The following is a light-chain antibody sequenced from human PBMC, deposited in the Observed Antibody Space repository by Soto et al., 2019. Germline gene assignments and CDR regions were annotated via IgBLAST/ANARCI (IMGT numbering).Light chain of an antibody. Sequence: AIQMTQSPSSLSASVGDRVTITCRASQGIRNDLGWYQQKPGKAPKLLIYAASTLQSGVPSRFSGSGSGTDFTLTIISLQPEAFATYYCLQDYNYPRTFGQGTKVEIQ. CDR2: AAS. V-gene: IGKV1-6*01. J-gene: IGKJ1*01. CDR1: QGIRND. CDR3: LQDYNYPRT.